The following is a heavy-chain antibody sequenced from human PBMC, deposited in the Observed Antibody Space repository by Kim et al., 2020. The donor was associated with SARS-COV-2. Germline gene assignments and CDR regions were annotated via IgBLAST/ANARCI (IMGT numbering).Heavy chain of an antibody. CDR1: GFTFSSYW. CDR2: IKQDGSEK. J-gene: IGHJ4*02. V-gene: IGHV3-7*01. Sequence: GGSLRLSCAASGFTFSSYWMSWVRQAPGKGLEWVANIKQDGSEKYYVDSVKGRFTISRDNAKNSLYLQMNSLRAEDTAVYYCARDQEDYGPSGCDYWGQGTLVTVSS. D-gene: IGHD4-17*01. CDR3: ARDQEDYGPSGCDY.